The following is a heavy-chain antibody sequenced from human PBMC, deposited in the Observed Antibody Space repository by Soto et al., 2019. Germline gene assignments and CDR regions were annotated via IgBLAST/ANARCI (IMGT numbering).Heavy chain of an antibody. D-gene: IGHD3-10*01. Sequence: SETLSLTCAVSGGSISSSNWWSWVRQPPGKGLEWIGEIYHSGSTNYNPSLKSRVTISVDKSKNQFSLKLSSVTAADTAVYYCASSGSGIYYGMDVWGQGTTVTVSS. V-gene: IGHV4-4*02. J-gene: IGHJ6*02. CDR2: IYHSGST. CDR1: GGSISSSNW. CDR3: ASSGSGIYYGMDV.